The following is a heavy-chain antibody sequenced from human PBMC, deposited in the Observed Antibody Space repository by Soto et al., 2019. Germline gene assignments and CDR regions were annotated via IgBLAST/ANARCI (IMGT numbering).Heavy chain of an antibody. J-gene: IGHJ4*02. CDR1: GFTFSTYA. CDR3: AKEMYSSGFLDY. V-gene: IGHV3-23*01. CDR2: ISGSAGRT. D-gene: IGHD6-19*01. Sequence: EVQLWESGGGLVQPGGSLRLSSAASGFTFSTYAMSWVRLAPGKGLEWVSAISGSAGRTYYADSVRGRFTISRDNSRNTLYLQMNSLRAEDTALYYCAKEMYSSGFLDYWGQGTLVTVSS.